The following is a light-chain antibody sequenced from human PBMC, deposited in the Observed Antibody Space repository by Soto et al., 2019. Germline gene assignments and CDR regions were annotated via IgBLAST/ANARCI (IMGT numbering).Light chain of an antibody. V-gene: IGKV1-27*01. Sequence: DIPMTQSPSSLSASVGDRVTITCRASQGISNYLAWYQQKPGKVPKLLIYAASTLQSGVPSRFSGSGSGTDFTLTISSLQPDDVATYYCQKYNSAPPYTFCHGTKLEIK. CDR3: QKYNSAPPYT. J-gene: IGKJ2*01. CDR2: AAS. CDR1: QGISNY.